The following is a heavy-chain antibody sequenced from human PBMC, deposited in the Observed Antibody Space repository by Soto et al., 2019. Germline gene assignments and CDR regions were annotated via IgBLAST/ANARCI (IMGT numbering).Heavy chain of an antibody. J-gene: IGHJ4*02. D-gene: IGHD6-13*01. CDR3: AFPATADFDY. CDR1: SGSTSSTNW. Sequence: SQTLSPACAVSSGSTSSTNWWTLVRQSPGRGLEWIGEIYHSGTTNYSPSLKSRVNIAVDMSTNHLSLTLISVTAADTAVYYCAFPATADFDYWGKGILVTVSS. V-gene: IGHV4-4*02. CDR2: IYHSGTT.